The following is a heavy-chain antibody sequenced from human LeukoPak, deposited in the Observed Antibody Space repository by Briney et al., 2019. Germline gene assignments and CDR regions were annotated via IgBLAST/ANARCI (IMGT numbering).Heavy chain of an antibody. Sequence: PGGSLRLSCAASGFTFSSYGMHWVRQAPGKGLEWVAVISYDGSNKYYADSVKGRFTISRDNSKNTLYLQMSSLRAEDTAVYYCAKDHAPVLTGYRYFQHWGQGTLVTVSS. CDR2: ISYDGSNK. CDR1: GFTFSSYG. D-gene: IGHD3-9*01. V-gene: IGHV3-30*18. CDR3: AKDHAPVLTGYRYFQH. J-gene: IGHJ1*01.